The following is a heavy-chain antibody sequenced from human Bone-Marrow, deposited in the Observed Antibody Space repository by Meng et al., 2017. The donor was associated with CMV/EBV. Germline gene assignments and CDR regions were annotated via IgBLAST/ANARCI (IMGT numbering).Heavy chain of an antibody. D-gene: IGHD2-2*02. CDR2: INPNSGGT. CDR3: AREASCSSTSCYTMVYFDY. Sequence: ASVMVSCQASGYTFTGYYMHWERQAPGQGLEWMGWINPNSGGTNYALKFQGRVTMTRDTSISTAYMELSRLRSDDTAVYYCAREASCSSTSCYTMVYFDYWGQGTLVTVSS. J-gene: IGHJ4*02. CDR1: GYTFTGYY. V-gene: IGHV1-2*02.